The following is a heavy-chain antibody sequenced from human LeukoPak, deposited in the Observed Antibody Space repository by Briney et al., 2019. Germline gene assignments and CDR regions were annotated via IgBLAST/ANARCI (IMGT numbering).Heavy chain of an antibody. D-gene: IGHD3-9*01. J-gene: IGHJ4*02. V-gene: IGHV3-21*04. Sequence: GGSLRLSCAASGFTFSSYSMNWVRQAPGKGLEWVSSISSSSSYIYYADSVKGRFTISRDNAKNSLYLQMNSLRAEDTAVYYCAKWGDYDVLTGYYDSDYWGQGTLVTVSS. CDR1: GFTFSSYS. CDR2: ISSSSSYI. CDR3: AKWGDYDVLTGYYDSDY.